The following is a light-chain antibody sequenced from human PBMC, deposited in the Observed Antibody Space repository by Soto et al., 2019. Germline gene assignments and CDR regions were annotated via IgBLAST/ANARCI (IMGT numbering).Light chain of an antibody. CDR3: QQRRNWPYT. CDR2: DAS. CDR1: QSVSSY. Sequence: ETVLTQSPATLSLSPGERATLSCRASQSVSSYLAWYQQKPGQAPRLLIYDASNRATGIPARFSGSGSGTDFTLTISSLEPEDFAVYYCQQRRNWPYTFGQGTKLEIK. J-gene: IGKJ2*01. V-gene: IGKV3-11*01.